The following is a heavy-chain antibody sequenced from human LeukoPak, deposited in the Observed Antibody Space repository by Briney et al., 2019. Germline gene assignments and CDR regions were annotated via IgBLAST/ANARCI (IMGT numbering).Heavy chain of an antibody. V-gene: IGHV4-59*08. CDR2: IYYSGST. D-gene: IGHD2-8*02. CDR3: ARQGGNGGGLYYYYYYGMDV. J-gene: IGHJ6*02. CDR1: GGSISSYY. Sequence: SETLSLTCTVSGGSISSYYWSWIRQPPGKGLEWIGYIYYSGSTNYNPSLKSRVTISVDTSKNQFSLKLSSVTAADTAVYYCARQGGNGGGLYYYYYYGMDVWGQGTTVTVSS.